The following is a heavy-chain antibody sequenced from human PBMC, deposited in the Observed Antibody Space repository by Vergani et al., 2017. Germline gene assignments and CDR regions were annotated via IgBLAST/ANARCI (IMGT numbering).Heavy chain of an antibody. J-gene: IGHJ4*02. V-gene: IGHV1-46*03. D-gene: IGHD3-9*01. CDR1: GYTFSNYY. CDR2: INPSGGHT. Sequence: QVQVVQSGAEVKKSGASVKVSCKTSGYTFSNYYMHWVRQAPGRGLEWMGIINPSGGHTNYAQKFQGRVTMTRDTSTSTVYMELCSLRSEDTAIYYCARGDYGILTGYRYWGQGTLVTVSA. CDR3: ARGDYGILTGYRY.